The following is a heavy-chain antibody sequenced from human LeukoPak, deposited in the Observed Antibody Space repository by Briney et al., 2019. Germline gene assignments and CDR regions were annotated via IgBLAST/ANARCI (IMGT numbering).Heavy chain of an antibody. D-gene: IGHD2-21*01. Sequence: KPGGSLRLSCAASGFTFSSYSMNWVRQAPGKGLEWVSSISSSSSYIYYADSVKGRFTISRDNAKNSLYLQMNSLRAEDTAVYYCARGISQRTTHAFDIWGQGTMVTVSS. J-gene: IGHJ3*02. CDR3: ARGISQRTTHAFDI. V-gene: IGHV3-21*01. CDR2: ISSSSSYI. CDR1: GFTFSSYS.